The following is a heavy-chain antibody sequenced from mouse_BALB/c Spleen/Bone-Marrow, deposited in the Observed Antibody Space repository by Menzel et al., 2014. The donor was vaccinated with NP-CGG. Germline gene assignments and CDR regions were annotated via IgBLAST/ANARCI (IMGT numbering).Heavy chain of an antibody. CDR2: INPGSGGT. CDR3: ARSGYYGSSYYFDY. Sequence: VQLQQSGAELVRPGTSVKASCKASGYAFTNYLIEWVKQRPGQGLEWIGVINPGSGGTNYNEKFKGKATLTADKSSSTAYMQLSSLTSDDSAVYFCARSGYYGSSYYFDYWGQGTTLTVSS. J-gene: IGHJ2*01. CDR1: GYAFTNYL. D-gene: IGHD1-1*01. V-gene: IGHV1-54*01.